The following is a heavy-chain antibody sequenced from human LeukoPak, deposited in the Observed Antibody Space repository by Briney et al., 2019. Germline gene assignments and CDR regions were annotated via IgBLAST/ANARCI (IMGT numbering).Heavy chain of an antibody. CDR1: GFNFGGYA. J-gene: IGHJ4*02. CDR3: AAADGYSSPFDY. D-gene: IGHD5-24*01. Sequence: PGRSLRLSCAASGFNFGGYAMHWVRQAPGKGLEWVAVISYDGSNKYYADSVKGRFTISRDNSKNTLYLQMNSLRAEDTAVYYCAAADGYSSPFDYWGQGTLVTVSS. V-gene: IGHV3-30*04. CDR2: ISYDGSNK.